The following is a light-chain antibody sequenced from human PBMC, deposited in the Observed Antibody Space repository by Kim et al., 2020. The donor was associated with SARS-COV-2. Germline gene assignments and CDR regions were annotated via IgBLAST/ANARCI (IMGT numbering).Light chain of an antibody. CDR3: QQSYISPFT. CDR1: QSSTSH. J-gene: IGKJ3*01. CDR2: AAS. V-gene: IGKV1-39*01. Sequence: VVARVTITCRTTQSSTSHLNWYQQRPGRAPKRLISAASTWQGGVPARFSGSGSETDFTLTISRLEAEDVAAYFCQQSYISPFTFGPGTKVDIK.